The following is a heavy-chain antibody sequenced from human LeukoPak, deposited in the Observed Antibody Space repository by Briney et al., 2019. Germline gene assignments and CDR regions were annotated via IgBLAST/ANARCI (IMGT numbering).Heavy chain of an antibody. J-gene: IGHJ4*02. CDR1: GFSFKGYW. Sequence: GGSLRLSCVASGFSFKGYWMTWVRQSPGKGLDWVANIKPDGSETNYLDSVKGRFTISRDNARDSLFLEMNNLRVDDTAVYYCARDGGELWPLDEWGQGILVTVSS. D-gene: IGHD3-10*01. V-gene: IGHV3-7*01. CDR2: IKPDGSET. CDR3: ARDGGELWPLDE.